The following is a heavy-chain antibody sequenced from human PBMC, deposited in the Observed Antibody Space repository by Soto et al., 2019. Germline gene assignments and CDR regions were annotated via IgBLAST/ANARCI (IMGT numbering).Heavy chain of an antibody. CDR2: INAVNGNT. V-gene: IGHV1-3*01. CDR1: GYTFTSYA. CDR3: ARDLGYDSSGYYPFDY. Sequence: QVQLVQSGAEVKKPGSSVKVSCKASGYTFTSYAMHWVRQAPGQRLEWMGWINAVNGNTKYSQKFQGRVTITRDTSASTAYMELSRLRSEDTAVYYCARDLGYDSSGYYPFDYWGQGTLVTVS. D-gene: IGHD3-22*01. J-gene: IGHJ4*02.